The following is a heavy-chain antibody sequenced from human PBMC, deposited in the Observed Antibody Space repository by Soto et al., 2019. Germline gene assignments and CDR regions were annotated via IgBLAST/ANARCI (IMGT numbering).Heavy chain of an antibody. CDR2: ISAYNGNT. CDR3: ARMVGALVPGFHT. J-gene: IGHJ5*02. Sequence: QVQLVQSGAEVKKPGASVKVSCKASGYNFNSYTISWARQDTGQGLEWMGRISAYNGNTNYAQKLQGRVTMTTDTSSSTAYMELRRLRSAATAVYHCARMVGALVPGFHTWGQGTLGSFSS. V-gene: IGHV1-18*01. D-gene: IGHD1-26*01. CDR1: GYNFNSYT.